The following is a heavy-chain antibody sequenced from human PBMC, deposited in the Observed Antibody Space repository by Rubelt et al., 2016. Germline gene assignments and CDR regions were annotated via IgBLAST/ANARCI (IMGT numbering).Heavy chain of an antibody. J-gene: IGHJ4*02. V-gene: IGHV1-2*02. CDR2: INPNSGGT. Sequence: QVQLVQSGAEVKKPASSVKVSCKASGYTFTGYYMHWVRQAPGQGLEWMGWINPNSGGTNYAQKFKGVVTMTRATSVSPAYMELGRLTSDDTAVYYWARGNSGYDYGLDYWGQGTLVTVSS. D-gene: IGHD5-12*01. CDR3: ARGNSGYDYGLDY. CDR1: GYTFTGYY.